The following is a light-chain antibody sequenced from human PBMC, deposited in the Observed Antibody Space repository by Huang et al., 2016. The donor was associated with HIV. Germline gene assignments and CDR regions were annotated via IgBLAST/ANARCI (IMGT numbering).Light chain of an antibody. CDR3: MQGTHWPLT. J-gene: IGKJ4*01. CDR2: KVS. CDR1: QSLVYSDANTY. V-gene: IGKV2-30*01. Sequence: DVVMTQSPLSLPVTLGQPASISCRSSQSLVYSDANTYLNWFQTRPGQSPRRLIYKVSNRDSGVPDRFSGSGSGTDFTLKISRVEAEDVGVYYCMQGTHWPLTFGGGTKVEIK.